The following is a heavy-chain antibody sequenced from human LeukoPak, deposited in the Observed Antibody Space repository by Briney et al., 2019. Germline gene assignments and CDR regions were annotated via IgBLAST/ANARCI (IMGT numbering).Heavy chain of an antibody. V-gene: IGHV4-39*01. Sequence: SETLSLTCTVSGGSISSSSYYWGWIRQPPGKGLEWIGSIYYSGSTYYNPSLKSRVTMSVDTSKNQFSLKLTSVTAADTAVYYCASIQVVVVAATLNYRGQGTLVTVSS. CDR1: GGSISSSSYY. CDR2: IYYSGST. J-gene: IGHJ4*02. CDR3: ASIQVVVVAATLNY. D-gene: IGHD2-15*01.